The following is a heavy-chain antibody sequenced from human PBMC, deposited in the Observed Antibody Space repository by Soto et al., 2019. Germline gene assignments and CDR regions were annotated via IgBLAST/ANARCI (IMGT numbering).Heavy chain of an antibody. J-gene: IGHJ2*01. CDR2: IYPGDSDT. Sequence: EVQLVPSGAEVKKPGESLKISCKGSGYSFTSYWIGWVRQMPGKGLEWMGIIYPGDSDTRYSPSFQGQVTIPAAKSISTAHLQGSSLKASDTAMYYWARRYLGSLTGSWYFDLWGRGTLVTVSS. D-gene: IGHD3-9*01. V-gene: IGHV5-51*01. CDR1: GYSFTSYW. CDR3: ARRYLGSLTGSWYFDL.